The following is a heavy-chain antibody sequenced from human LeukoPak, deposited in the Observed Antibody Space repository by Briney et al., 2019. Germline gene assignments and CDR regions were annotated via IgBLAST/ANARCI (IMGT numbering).Heavy chain of an antibody. CDR2: IKQDGSEK. CDR1: GFTFSTYW. Sequence: GGSLRLSCAASGFTFSTYWMSWVRQAPGKGLEWVASIKQDGSEKYYVDSVKGRFTISRDNAKNSLYLQMNSLRAEDTAVYYCAREDCSSTSCSHSAYYYFMDVWGKGTTVTVSS. D-gene: IGHD2-2*01. CDR3: AREDCSSTSCSHSAYYYFMDV. V-gene: IGHV3-7*01. J-gene: IGHJ6*03.